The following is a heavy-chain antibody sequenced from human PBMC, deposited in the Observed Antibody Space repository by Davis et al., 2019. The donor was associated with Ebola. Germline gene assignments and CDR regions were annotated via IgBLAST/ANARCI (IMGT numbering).Heavy chain of an antibody. D-gene: IGHD6-19*01. CDR2: IYYSGTT. Sequence: GSLRLSCTVPGGSISNYYWSWIRQPPGKGLEWIGYIYYSGTTNYNPSLRSRVTMSIDTSKNQFSLNLSSVTAADTAVYYCARGELSSAFFGLDVWGRGTTVTVSS. CDR3: ARGELSSAFFGLDV. J-gene: IGHJ6*02. V-gene: IGHV4-59*01. CDR1: GGSISNYY.